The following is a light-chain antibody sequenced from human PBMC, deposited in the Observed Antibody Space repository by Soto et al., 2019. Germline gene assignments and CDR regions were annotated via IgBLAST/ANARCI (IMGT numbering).Light chain of an antibody. CDR3: QQRSNWPPWT. CDR1: QSVSSSY. J-gene: IGKJ1*01. Sequence: EIVLTQSPGTLSLSPLERSTLSFISIQSVSSSYLGWYQQKPGQAPRLLIYDASNRATGIPARFSGSGSGTDFTLTISSLEPEDFAVYYCQQRSNWPPWTFGQGTKVDIK. CDR2: DAS. V-gene: IGKV3-11*01.